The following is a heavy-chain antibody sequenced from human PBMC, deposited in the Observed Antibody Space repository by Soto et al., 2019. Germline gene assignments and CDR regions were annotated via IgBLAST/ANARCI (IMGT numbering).Heavy chain of an antibody. CDR3: ARDGYSSGWYVGAFDI. V-gene: IGHV4-4*07. D-gene: IGHD6-19*01. CDR1: GGSISSYY. J-gene: IGHJ3*02. CDR2: IYTSGST. Sequence: QVQLQESGPGLVKPSETLSLTCTVSGGSISSYYWSWIRQPAGKGLEWIGRIYTSGSTNYNPSLNSRVTMSVDTSKNQFSRKLSSVTAADTAVYYCARDGYSSGWYVGAFDIWGQGTMVTVSS.